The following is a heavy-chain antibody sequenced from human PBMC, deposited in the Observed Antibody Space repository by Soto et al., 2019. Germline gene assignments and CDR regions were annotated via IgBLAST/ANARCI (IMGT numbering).Heavy chain of an antibody. D-gene: IGHD6-6*01. Sequence: GGSLRLSCAASGFTFSSYGMHWVRQAPGKGLEWVAVIWYDGSNKYYADSVKGRFTISRDNSKNTLYLQMNSLRAEDTAVYYCARDRRGRSSSFDYWGQGALVTVSS. V-gene: IGHV3-33*01. J-gene: IGHJ4*02. CDR3: ARDRRGRSSSFDY. CDR2: IWYDGSNK. CDR1: GFTFSSYG.